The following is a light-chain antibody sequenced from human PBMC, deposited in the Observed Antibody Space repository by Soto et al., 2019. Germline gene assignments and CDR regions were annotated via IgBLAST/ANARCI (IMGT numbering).Light chain of an antibody. CDR1: QDISNY. J-gene: IGKJ2*01. V-gene: IGKV1-33*01. Sequence: DIQMTQSPSSLSASVGDRVTITCQASQDISNYLNWYQQKPGKAPKHLIYDASNLETGVPSRFSGSGSGTDFTFTISSLQPEDIATYYCQQYDNVPYTFGQGTKLEIK. CDR3: QQYDNVPYT. CDR2: DAS.